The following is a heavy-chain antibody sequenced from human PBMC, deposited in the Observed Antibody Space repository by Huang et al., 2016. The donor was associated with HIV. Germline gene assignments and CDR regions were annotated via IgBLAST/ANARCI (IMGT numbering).Heavy chain of an antibody. D-gene: IGHD5-12*01. V-gene: IGHV1-69*13. J-gene: IGHJ4*02. Sequence: QVQLVQSGAEVKKPGSSVKLSCQSSGGGSSSYAISWVRQARGQGLEWMGGSIPICGTTDYAPRFQGRVTITADESTNTAYIELSSLEYDDTALYYCARSGPRWGLATIRTLVYWGQGTLVTVSS. CDR2: SIPICGTT. CDR1: GGGSSSYA. CDR3: ARSGPRWGLATIRTLVY.